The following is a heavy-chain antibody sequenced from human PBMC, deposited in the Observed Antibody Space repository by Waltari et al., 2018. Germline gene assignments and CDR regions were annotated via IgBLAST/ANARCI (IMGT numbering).Heavy chain of an antibody. J-gene: IGHJ3*02. V-gene: IGHV4-31*03. Sequence: QVQLQESGPGLVKPSQTLSLTCTVSGGSISSGGYYWSWIRQHPGKGLEWIGYIYYRGSTYYNPSLKSRVTISVDTSKNQFSLKLSSVTAADTAVYYCARDCSSTSCPDAFDIWGQGTMVTVSS. D-gene: IGHD2-2*01. CDR3: ARDCSSTSCPDAFDI. CDR1: GGSISSGGYY. CDR2: IYYRGST.